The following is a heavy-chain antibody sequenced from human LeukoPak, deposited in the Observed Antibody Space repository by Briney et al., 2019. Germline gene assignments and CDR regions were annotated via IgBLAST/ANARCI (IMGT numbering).Heavy chain of an antibody. CDR1: GGSFSGYY. CDR3: ARGPISVIVWEPIPNGYFQH. J-gene: IGHJ1*01. Sequence: SETLSLTCAVYGGSFSGYYWSWIRQPPGKGLEWIGEINHSGSTNYNPSLKSRVAISVDTSKNQFCLKLSSVTAEDTAVYYCARGPISVIVWEPIPNGYFQHWGQGTLVTVSS. CDR2: INHSGST. D-gene: IGHD3-16*01. V-gene: IGHV4-34*01.